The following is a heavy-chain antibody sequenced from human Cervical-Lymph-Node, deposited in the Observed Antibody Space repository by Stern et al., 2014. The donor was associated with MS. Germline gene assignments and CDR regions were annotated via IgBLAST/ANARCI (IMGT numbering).Heavy chain of an antibody. Sequence: QLQLQESGPGLVKPSATLSLTCAVSGDSISSYTHYWAWIRQPPGKGLEWIGSFYYSGPTSNTPSLKSPVTISVDTSKNPSSRGLNSVTAADTAVYYCAKHACTGAACPFDLWGQGTLVTVSS. J-gene: IGHJ4*02. CDR1: GDSISSYTHY. D-gene: IGHD2-8*02. V-gene: IGHV4-39*01. CDR2: FYYSGPT. CDR3: AKHACTGAACPFDL.